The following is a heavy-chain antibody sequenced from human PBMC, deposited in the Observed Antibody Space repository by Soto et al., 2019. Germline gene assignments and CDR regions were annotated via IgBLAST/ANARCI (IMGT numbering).Heavy chain of an antibody. CDR2: INPNSGGT. V-gene: IGHV1-2*04. J-gene: IGHJ3*02. CDR1: GYTFTGYY. D-gene: IGHD3-10*01. Sequence: ASVKVSCKASGYTFTGYYIHWVRQAPGQGLEWMGWINPNSGGTNYAQKFQGWVTMTRDTSISTAYMELSRLRSDDSAVYYCARGPISGSDAFDIWGQGTMVTVSS. CDR3: ARGPISGSDAFDI.